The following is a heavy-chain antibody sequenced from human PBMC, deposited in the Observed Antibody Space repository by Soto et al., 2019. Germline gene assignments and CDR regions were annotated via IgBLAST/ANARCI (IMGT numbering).Heavy chain of an antibody. J-gene: IGHJ6*03. CDR2: IGTAGDP. Sequence: EVQLVESGGDLVQPGGSLRLSCAASGFTFSSYDMHWVRQAAGKGLEWVSAIGTAGDPYYTDSAKGRFTISRENAQNSLFLQMNSLRAGDTAVYYCATGSFGAWSFRAYIDVWGRGTTVTVSS. D-gene: IGHD3-10*01. V-gene: IGHV3-13*05. CDR1: GFTFSSYD. CDR3: ATGSFGAWSFRAYIDV.